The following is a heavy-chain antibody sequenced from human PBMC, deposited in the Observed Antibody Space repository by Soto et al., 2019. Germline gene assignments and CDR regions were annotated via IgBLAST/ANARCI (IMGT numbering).Heavy chain of an antibody. D-gene: IGHD2-21*02. V-gene: IGHV3-30-3*01. CDR3: ASGDAYCGGACYSSGSVFDY. CDR2: ISYDGSNK. Sequence: PGGSLRLSCAASGFTFSSYAMHWVRQAPGKGLEWVAVISYDGSNKYYADSVKGRFTISRDNSKNTLYLQMNSLRAEDTAVYYCASGDAYCGGACYSSGSVFDYWGQGTLVTVSS. J-gene: IGHJ4*02. CDR1: GFTFSSYA.